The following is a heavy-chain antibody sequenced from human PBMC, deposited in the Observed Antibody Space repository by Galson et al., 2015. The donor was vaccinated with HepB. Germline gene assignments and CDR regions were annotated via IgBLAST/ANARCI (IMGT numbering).Heavy chain of an antibody. CDR3: AKEKGGEMVIFMAFDV. CDR1: GFSFSTYG. Sequence: SLRLSCAASGFSFSTYGMHWVRQAPGKGLEWVAIISYDGSNEYYADTVKGRFTISRDNSKNTLYLQMHSLRAEDTAVYYCAKEKGGEMVIFMAFDVWGQGTMVTVSS. CDR2: ISYDGSNE. D-gene: IGHD3-16*01. V-gene: IGHV3-30*18. J-gene: IGHJ3*01.